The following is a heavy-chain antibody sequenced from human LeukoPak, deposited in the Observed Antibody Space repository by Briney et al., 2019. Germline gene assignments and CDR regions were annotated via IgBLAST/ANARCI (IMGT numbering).Heavy chain of an antibody. Sequence: SVKVSCKASGGTFSSYAMSWVRQAPGQGLEWMGRIIPIFGTANYAQKFQGRVTITTDESTSTAYMELSSLRSEDTAVYYCARELEPNWFDPWGQGTLVTVSS. J-gene: IGHJ5*02. D-gene: IGHD1-14*01. V-gene: IGHV1-69*05. CDR2: IIPIFGTA. CDR3: ARELEPNWFDP. CDR1: GGTFSSYA.